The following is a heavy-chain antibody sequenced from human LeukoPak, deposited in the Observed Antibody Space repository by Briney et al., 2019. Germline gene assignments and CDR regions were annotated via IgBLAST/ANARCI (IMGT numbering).Heavy chain of an antibody. CDR1: GYSFTSYY. D-gene: IGHD3-3*01. Sequence: ASVKVSCKASGYSFTSYYMHWVRQAPGQGLEWMGWISAYNGNTNYAQKLQGRVTMTTDTSTSTAYMELRSLRSDDTAVYYCARDSWITIFGVVREFDYWGQGTLVTVSS. J-gene: IGHJ4*02. V-gene: IGHV1-18*04. CDR2: ISAYNGNT. CDR3: ARDSWITIFGVVREFDY.